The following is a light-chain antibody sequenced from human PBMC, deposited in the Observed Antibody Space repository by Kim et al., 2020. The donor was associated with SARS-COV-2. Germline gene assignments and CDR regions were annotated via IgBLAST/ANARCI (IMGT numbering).Light chain of an antibody. CDR1: SSDVGGYNY. CDR3: SSYTSSSTWV. Sequence: QSALTQPASVSGSPGQSITISCTGTSSDVGGYNYVCWYQQHPGKAPKVMIYDVSKRPSGVSSRFSGSKSGNTASLTISGLQAEDEADYYCSSYTSSSTWVFGGGTQLTVL. V-gene: IGLV2-14*03. CDR2: DVS. J-gene: IGLJ3*02.